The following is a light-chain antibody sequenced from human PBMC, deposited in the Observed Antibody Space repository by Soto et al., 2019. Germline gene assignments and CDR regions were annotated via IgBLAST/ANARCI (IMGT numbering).Light chain of an antibody. V-gene: IGKV3-15*01. CDR3: QHYNNWPPWT. CDR1: QSVSSN. CDR2: GAS. Sequence: EIVMTQSPATLSVSPGERATLSCRASQSVSSNLAWYQHKPGQAPRLLIFGASTRATGIPARFSGSGSGTEFTLTISSLQSEDFAVYYCQHYNNWPPWTFGQGTKVEIE. J-gene: IGKJ1*01.